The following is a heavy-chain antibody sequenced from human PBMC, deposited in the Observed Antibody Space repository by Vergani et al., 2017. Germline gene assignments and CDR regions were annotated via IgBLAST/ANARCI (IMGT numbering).Heavy chain of an antibody. CDR1: GGTFSTAA. Sequence: QVQLLQSGAEVKKPGSLVRVSCEGSGGTFSTAAITWVRQAPGQGLEWVGRIIPKFDIALYAHKFQGRVTITAEDSTGTVYMELRSLTSEDTAVFYCGKTAYYADAQIDHWGQGTLVTVSS. V-gene: IGHV1-69*13. D-gene: IGHD4-17*01. J-gene: IGHJ4*02. CDR2: IIPKFDIA. CDR3: GKTAYYADAQIDH.